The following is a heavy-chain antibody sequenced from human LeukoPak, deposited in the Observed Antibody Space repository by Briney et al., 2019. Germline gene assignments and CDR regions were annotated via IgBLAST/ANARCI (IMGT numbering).Heavy chain of an antibody. CDR2: INHSGST. CDR1: GGSFSGYY. V-gene: IGHV4-34*01. Sequence: SETLSLTCAVYGGSFSGYYWSWIRQPPGKGLEWIGEINHSGSTNYNPPLKSRVTISVDTSKNQFSLKLSSVTAADTAVYYCARGLSAIVYWGQGTLVTVSS. CDR3: ARGLSAIVY. J-gene: IGHJ4*02. D-gene: IGHD2-15*01.